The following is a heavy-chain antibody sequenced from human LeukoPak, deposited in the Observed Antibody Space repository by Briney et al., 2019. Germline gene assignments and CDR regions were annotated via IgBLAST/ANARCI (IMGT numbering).Heavy chain of an antibody. CDR3: ARQASTTDYFDY. D-gene: IGHD4-11*01. CDR2: IYYSGST. V-gene: IGHV4-59*08. Sequence: SETLSLTCTVSGGSISSYYWSWIRQPPGKGLEWIGYIYYSGSTNYNPSLKSRVTISVDTSKNQFSLKLSSVTAADTAVYYCARQASTTDYFDYWDQGTLVTVSS. J-gene: IGHJ4*02. CDR1: GGSISSYY.